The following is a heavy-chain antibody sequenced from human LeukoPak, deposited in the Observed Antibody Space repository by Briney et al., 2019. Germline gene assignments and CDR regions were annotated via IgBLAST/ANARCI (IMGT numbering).Heavy chain of an antibody. D-gene: IGHD2-2*01. J-gene: IGHJ4*02. Sequence: SETLSLTCAVYGGSFSGYYWSWIRQPPGKGLEWIGEINHSGSTNYNPPLKSRVTISVDTSKNQFSLKLSSVTAADTAVYYCARGSTSCYRDWGQGTLVTVSS. CDR3: ARGSTSCYRD. CDR1: GGSFSGYY. CDR2: INHSGST. V-gene: IGHV4-34*01.